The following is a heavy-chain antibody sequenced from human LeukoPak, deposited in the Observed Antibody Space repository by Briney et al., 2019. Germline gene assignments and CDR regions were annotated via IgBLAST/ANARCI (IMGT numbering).Heavy chain of an antibody. D-gene: IGHD6-6*01. CDR2: INTDGSST. CDR1: GFTFSNYW. V-gene: IGHV3-74*01. J-gene: IGHJ4*02. CDR3: ARGYSSSYRIDY. Sequence: PGGSLRLSCAATGFTFSNYWMHWVRQAPGKGLVWVSRINTDGSSTTYADSVKGRFTISRDNAKNTLYLQMNSLRAEDTAVYYCARGYSSSYRIDYWGQGTLVTVSS.